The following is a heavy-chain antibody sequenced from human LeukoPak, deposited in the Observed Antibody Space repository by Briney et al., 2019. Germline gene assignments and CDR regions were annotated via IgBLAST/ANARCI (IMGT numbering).Heavy chain of an antibody. D-gene: IGHD2-2*01. CDR1: GITFSSYA. CDR2: ISGSGGST. J-gene: IGHJ4*02. Sequence: GGSLRLSCAASGITFSSYAMTWVRQAPGKGLEWVSAISGSGGSTYYADSVKGRFTISRDNSKNTLYLQMNSLRAEDTAVYYRAGRGSTSWLNPAYFEYWGQGTLVTVSS. CDR3: AGRGSTSWLNPAYFEY. V-gene: IGHV3-23*01.